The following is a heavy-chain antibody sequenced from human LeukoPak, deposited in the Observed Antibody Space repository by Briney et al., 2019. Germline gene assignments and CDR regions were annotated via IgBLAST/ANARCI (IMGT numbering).Heavy chain of an antibody. CDR1: GGSISSGDYY. CDR2: IYYSGST. D-gene: IGHD2-2*01. J-gene: IGHJ3*02. CDR3: ARDLPGYCSSTSCSTDAFDI. Sequence: SQTLSLTCTVSGGSISSGDYYWSWIRQSPGKGLEWIGYIYYSGSTYYNPSLKSRVTISVDTSKNQFSLKLSSVTAADTAVYYCARDLPGYCSSTSCSTDAFDIWGQGTMVTVSS. V-gene: IGHV4-30-4*08.